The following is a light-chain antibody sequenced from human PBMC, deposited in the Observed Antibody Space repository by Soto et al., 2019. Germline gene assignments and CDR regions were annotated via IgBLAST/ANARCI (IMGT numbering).Light chain of an antibody. J-gene: IGLJ1*01. CDR1: SSDVGTYNY. CDR3: TSYTWDTALV. Sequence: QSGLAQPASVSGSRGQSITISCTGTSSDVGTYNYVSWYQHHPGKAPKLIIYEVSNRPSGVSNRFSGSKSGSTASLTISGLQAEDEAAYHCTSYTWDTALVFGTWTKVTVL. V-gene: IGLV2-14*01. CDR2: EVS.